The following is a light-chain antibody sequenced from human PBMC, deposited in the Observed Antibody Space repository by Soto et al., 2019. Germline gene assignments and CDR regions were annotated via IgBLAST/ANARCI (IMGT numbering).Light chain of an antibody. V-gene: IGKV3-20*01. J-gene: IGKJ2*03. CDR3: QQYGNSPRYS. CDR1: QSVSSNY. CDR2: ATS. Sequence: EIVLTQSPGTLSLSLGERATLSCRASQSVSSNYLAGYQQRPGQAPRLLIYATSSRATGSPDRFSGSGSGTDFTLTISRLEPEDFAVYYCQQYGNSPRYSFGQGTKLEIK.